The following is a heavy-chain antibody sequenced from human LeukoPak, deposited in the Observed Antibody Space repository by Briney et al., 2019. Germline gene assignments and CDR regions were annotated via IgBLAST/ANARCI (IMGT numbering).Heavy chain of an antibody. Sequence: SETLSLTCAVYGGSFSGYYWSWIRQPPGKGLEWIGEINHSGSTNYNPSLKSRVTISVDTSKDQFSLKLSSVTAADTAVYYCARGRTVPVRPNYYMDVWGKGTTVTVSS. CDR1: GGSFSGYY. V-gene: IGHV4-34*01. D-gene: IGHD4-17*01. CDR3: ARGRTVPVRPNYYMDV. CDR2: INHSGST. J-gene: IGHJ6*03.